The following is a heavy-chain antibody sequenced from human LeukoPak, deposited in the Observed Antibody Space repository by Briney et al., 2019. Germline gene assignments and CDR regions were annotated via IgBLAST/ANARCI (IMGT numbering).Heavy chain of an antibody. CDR3: ARSRQRVLLWFGELLDY. J-gene: IGHJ4*02. V-gene: IGHV1-2*06. CDR1: GYTFTGYY. Sequence: VASVKVSCKASGYTFTGYYMHWVRQAPGQGLEWMGRINPNSGGTNYAQKFQGRVTMTRDTSISTAYMELSRLRSDDTAVYYCARSRQRVLLWFGELLDYWGQGTLVTVSS. CDR2: INPNSGGT. D-gene: IGHD3-10*01.